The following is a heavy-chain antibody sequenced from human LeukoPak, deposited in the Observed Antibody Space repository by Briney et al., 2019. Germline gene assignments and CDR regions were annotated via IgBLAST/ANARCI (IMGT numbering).Heavy chain of an antibody. CDR2: INHSGST. Sequence: SETLSLTCAVYGGSFSGYYWSWIRQPPGKGLEWIGEINHSGSTNYTPSLKSRVTISVDTSKNQFSLKLSSVTAADTAVYYCARSEGGYSGYDFDYWGQGTLVTVSS. CDR3: ARSEGGYSGYDFDY. V-gene: IGHV4-34*01. CDR1: GGSFSGYY. D-gene: IGHD5-12*01. J-gene: IGHJ4*02.